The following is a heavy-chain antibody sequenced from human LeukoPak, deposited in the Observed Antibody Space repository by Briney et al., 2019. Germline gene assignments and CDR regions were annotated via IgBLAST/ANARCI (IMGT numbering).Heavy chain of an antibody. D-gene: IGHD3-10*01. Sequence: GGSLRLSCAASGFIFSSYEMSWVRQAPGKGLEWVSYISRSSSNIYYADSVKGRFTISRDNAKNSLYLQMNSLRAEDMALYYCAKDGGFEPGFYYFDYWGQGTLVTVSS. J-gene: IGHJ4*02. CDR3: AKDGGFEPGFYYFDY. CDR2: ISRSSSNI. V-gene: IGHV3-48*03. CDR1: GFIFSSYE.